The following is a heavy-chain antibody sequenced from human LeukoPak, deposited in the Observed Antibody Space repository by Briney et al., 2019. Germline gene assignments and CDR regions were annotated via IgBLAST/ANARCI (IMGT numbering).Heavy chain of an antibody. J-gene: IGHJ5*02. V-gene: IGHV1-46*01. CDR3: ARERGRSGWSFSGVRHNWFDP. D-gene: IGHD6-19*01. CDR1: GYTFTSYY. CDR2: INPSGGST. Sequence: ASVKVSCKASGYTFTSYYMHWVRQAPGQGLEWMGIINPSGGSTSYAQKFQGRVTMTRDTSTSTVYMELSSLRSEDTAVYYCARERGRSGWSFSGVRHNWFDPWGQGTLVTVSS.